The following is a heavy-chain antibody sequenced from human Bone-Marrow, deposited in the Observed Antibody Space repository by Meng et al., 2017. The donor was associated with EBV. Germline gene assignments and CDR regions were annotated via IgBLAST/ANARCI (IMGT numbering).Heavy chain of an antibody. CDR2: LIPMTGVA. J-gene: IGHJ4*02. Sequence: QVQLGQSGAEVKKPGSQVMVSCKTSGGTFRSDAISWVRQAPGQGLVWMGGLIPMTGVAHYAQKFQDRVSIIADESTSTHYLELSSLRSEDTAIYFCASESGRGFTPDYWGQGTLVTVSS. CDR3: ASESGRGFTPDY. V-gene: IGHV1-69*01. D-gene: IGHD3-10*01. CDR1: GGTFRSDA.